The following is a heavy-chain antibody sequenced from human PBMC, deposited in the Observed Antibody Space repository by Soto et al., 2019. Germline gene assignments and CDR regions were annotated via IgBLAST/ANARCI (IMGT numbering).Heavy chain of an antibody. Sequence: QVQLVQSGAEVKKPGASVKVSCKASGYTFTSYGISWVRQAPGQGLEWMGWISAYNGNTNYAQKLQGRVTMTTDTXKSTAYMELRSLRSDDTAVYYCTYDSSGYYPSGMDVWGQGTTVTVSS. V-gene: IGHV1-18*01. CDR1: GYTFTSYG. J-gene: IGHJ6*02. D-gene: IGHD3-22*01. CDR2: ISAYNGNT. CDR3: TYDSSGYYPSGMDV.